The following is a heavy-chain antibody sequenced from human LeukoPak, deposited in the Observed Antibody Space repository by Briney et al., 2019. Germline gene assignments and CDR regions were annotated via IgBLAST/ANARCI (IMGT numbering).Heavy chain of an antibody. D-gene: IGHD2-8*01. CDR2: IYTSGST. CDR1: GGSISSYY. Sequence: SETLSLTCTVSGGSISSYYWSWIRQPAGKGLEWIGRIYTSGSTNYNPSLKSRVTMPVDTSKNQFSLKLSSVTAADTAVYYCARSGEYCTNGVCYTNVVLDYWGQGTLVTVSS. J-gene: IGHJ4*02. V-gene: IGHV4-4*07. CDR3: ARSGEYCTNGVCYTNVVLDY.